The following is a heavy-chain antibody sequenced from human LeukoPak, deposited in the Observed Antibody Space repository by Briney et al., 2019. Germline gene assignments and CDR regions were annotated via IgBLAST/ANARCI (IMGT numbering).Heavy chain of an antibody. D-gene: IGHD5-12*01. J-gene: IGHJ4*02. CDR3: ARGPGGFTGYHGELPDY. CDR1: GYTFTDYY. Sequence: ASVKVSCKASGYTFTDYYMHWVRQAHGQGLELMGWINPNSGGTNYVQKFQGRVTMTRDTSISTAYMELSRLRSDDTAVFYCARGPGGFTGYHGELPDYWGQGTLVTVSS. CDR2: INPNSGGT. V-gene: IGHV1-2*02.